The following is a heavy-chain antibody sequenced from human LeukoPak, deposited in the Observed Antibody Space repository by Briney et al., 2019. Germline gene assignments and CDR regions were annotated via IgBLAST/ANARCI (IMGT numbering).Heavy chain of an antibody. Sequence: SETLSLTCIVSGGSISTSSYYWGWIRQPPGKGLEWIGSIYYNGITYYKPSLKSRVTISVDTSKNQFSLKLTSVTAADTAVYHCASSSTVPNWFGPWGQGTLVTVSS. V-gene: IGHV4-39*01. CDR1: GGSISTSSYY. J-gene: IGHJ5*02. CDR3: ASSSTVPNWFGP. CDR2: IYYNGIT. D-gene: IGHD4-11*01.